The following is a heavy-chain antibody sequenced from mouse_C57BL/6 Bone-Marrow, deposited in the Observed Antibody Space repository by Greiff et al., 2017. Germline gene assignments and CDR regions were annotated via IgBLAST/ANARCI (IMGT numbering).Heavy chain of an antibody. CDR1: GFTFSDYG. CDR2: ISSGGSTI. V-gene: IGHV5-17*01. J-gene: IGHJ1*03. Sequence: EVMLVESGGGLVKPGGSLKLSCAASGFTFSDYGMHWVRQAPEKGLEWVAYISSGGSTIYYADTLQGRFTITRDNAKNTLFLQMTSLGSEDTAMYYCAMPMVYWYFDVWGTGTTVTVSS. D-gene: IGHD2-3*01. CDR3: AMPMVYWYFDV.